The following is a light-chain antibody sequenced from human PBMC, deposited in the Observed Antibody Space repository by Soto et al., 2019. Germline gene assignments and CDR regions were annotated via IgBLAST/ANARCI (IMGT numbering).Light chain of an antibody. CDR2: GAS. CDR3: QQYGSAPWT. J-gene: IGKJ1*01. Sequence: ETVLTQSPATLSLSPGERATLSCRASQTMRSNYLAWYRQTPGQAPRLLIYGASNRATGIADRFSGSGSGTDFNLIISRLEPEDFALYYCQQYGSAPWTFGQGTKLEIK. CDR1: QTMRSNY. V-gene: IGKV3-20*01.